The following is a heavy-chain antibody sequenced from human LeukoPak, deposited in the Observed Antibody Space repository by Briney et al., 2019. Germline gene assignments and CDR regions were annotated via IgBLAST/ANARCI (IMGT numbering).Heavy chain of an antibody. CDR3: ARGGGATNFDY. J-gene: IGHJ4*02. D-gene: IGHD1-26*01. CDR2: IIPIFGTA. V-gene: IGHV1-69*13. Sequence: ASVKVSCKASGYTFTSYDINWVRQAPGQGLEWMGGIIPIFGTANYAQKFQGRVTITADESTSTAYMELSSLRSEDTAVYYCARGGGATNFDYWGQGTLVTVSS. CDR1: GYTFTSYD.